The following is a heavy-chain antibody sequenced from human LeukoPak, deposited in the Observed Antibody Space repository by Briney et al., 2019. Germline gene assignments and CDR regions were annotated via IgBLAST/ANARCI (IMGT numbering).Heavy chain of an antibody. V-gene: IGHV3-11*04. CDR3: AXXGXXMXGGV. D-gene: IGHD3-10*02. J-gene: IGHJ6*04. CDR2: ISGGGSTI. CDR1: GFTFSNAW. Sequence: CXXSGFTFSNAWMSWVRQAPGKGLEWISYISGGGSTIYYADSVKGRFTISRGNAKNSLYMQMNSQRAEDTAVYYCAXXGXXMXGGVWGKGTTVTISS.